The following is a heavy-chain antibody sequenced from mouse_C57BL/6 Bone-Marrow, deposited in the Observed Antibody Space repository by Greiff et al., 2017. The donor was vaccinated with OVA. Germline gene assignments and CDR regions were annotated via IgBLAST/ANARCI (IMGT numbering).Heavy chain of an antibody. CDR1: GYTFTSYG. CDR2: IYPRSGNT. J-gene: IGHJ1*03. CDR3: ARRPVVARGGDWYFDV. Sequence: QVHVKQSGAELARPGASVKLSCKASGYTFTSYGISWVKQRTGQGLEWIGEIYPRSGNTYYNEKFKGKATLTADKSSSTAYMELRSLTSEDSAVYFCARRPVVARGGDWYFDVWGTGTTVTVSS. V-gene: IGHV1-81*01. D-gene: IGHD1-1*01.